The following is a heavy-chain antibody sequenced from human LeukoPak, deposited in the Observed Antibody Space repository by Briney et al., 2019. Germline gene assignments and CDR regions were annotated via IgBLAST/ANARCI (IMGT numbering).Heavy chain of an antibody. Sequence: ASGTVSFTSSAYTFTFYYMHWVWHAHGQGQELMGLFSPNSGSTNYAENLQGRVTMTRDTSINTVYMEMSRLRADDTAVYYCARGWGDYIWWCYRSCWFDPWGQGTLVTVSS. CDR3: ARGWGDYIWWCYRSCWFDP. CDR2: FSPNSGST. V-gene: IGHV1-2*02. CDR1: AYTFTFYY. D-gene: IGHD3-16*02. J-gene: IGHJ5*02.